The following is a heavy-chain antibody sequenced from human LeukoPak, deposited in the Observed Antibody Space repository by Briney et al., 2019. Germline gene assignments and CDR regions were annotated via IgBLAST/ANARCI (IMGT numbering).Heavy chain of an antibody. Sequence: PSETLSLTCAVSGVSISSSHWWTWVRQTPGQGLEWIGEIYHSGSTNYNPSLKSRVTISVDTSKNQFSLKLSSVTAAETAVYFCARGVNNWNIDVFDIWGQGTMVTVSS. V-gene: IGHV4-4*02. CDR1: GVSISSSHW. J-gene: IGHJ3*02. CDR3: ARGVNNWNIDVFDI. D-gene: IGHD1/OR15-1a*01. CDR2: IYHSGST.